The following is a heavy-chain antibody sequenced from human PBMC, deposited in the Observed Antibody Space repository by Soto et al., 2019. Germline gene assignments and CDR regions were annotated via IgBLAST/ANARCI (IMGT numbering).Heavy chain of an antibody. V-gene: IGHV1-69*01. CDR1: GGTFSSYA. J-gene: IGHJ6*02. Sequence: QVQLVQSGAEVKKPGSSVKVSCKASGGTFSSYAISWVRQAPGQGLEWMGGIIPISETTNYAQKFQGRVTITAAESKSTAYMELSSLRSEDTAVYYCARSQGSSTSLEIYYYYCYGMDVWGQGTTVTVSS. CDR2: IIPISETT. D-gene: IGHD2-2*01. CDR3: ARSQGSSTSLEIYYYYCYGMDV.